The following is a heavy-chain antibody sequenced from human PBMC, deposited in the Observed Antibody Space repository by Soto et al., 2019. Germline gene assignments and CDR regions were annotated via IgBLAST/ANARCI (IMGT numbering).Heavy chain of an antibody. CDR2: MNPNSGNT. J-gene: IGHJ4*02. Sequence: ASVKVSCKASGYTFTSYDINWVRQATGQGLEWMGWMNPNSGNTGYAQKFQGRVTMTRNTSISTAYMGLSSLRSEDTAVYYCAREGGYCSGGSCRRDNYWGQGTLVTVSS. CDR1: GYTFTSYD. CDR3: AREGGYCSGGSCRRDNY. V-gene: IGHV1-8*01. D-gene: IGHD2-15*01.